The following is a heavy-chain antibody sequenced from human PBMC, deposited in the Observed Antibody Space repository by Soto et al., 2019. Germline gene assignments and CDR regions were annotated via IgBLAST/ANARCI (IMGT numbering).Heavy chain of an antibody. CDR3: ARGGGQWEQLNQRTLDY. CDR1: GFTFSSYD. V-gene: IGHV3-13*01. D-gene: IGHD1-26*01. Sequence: GGSLRLSCAASGFTFSSYDMHWVRQAPGKGLEWVSAIGTAGDTYYPGSVKGRFPISRENAKNSLYLQMNSLRAEDTAGYYCARGGGQWEQLNQRTLDYWGQGTLVTVSS. CDR2: IGTAGDT. J-gene: IGHJ4*02.